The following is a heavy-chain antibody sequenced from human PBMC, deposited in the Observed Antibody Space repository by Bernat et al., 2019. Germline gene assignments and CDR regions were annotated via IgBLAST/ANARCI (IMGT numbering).Heavy chain of an antibody. J-gene: IGHJ6*03. CDR2: NNPNSGGT. CDR3: ARDESSTSQYYYYYMDV. Sequence: QVQLVQSGSEVKKPGASVKVSCKASGYTFTGYYMHGVRQAPGQGLEWMGRNNPNSGGTNYAQKFQGRVPMTRDTSISTAYMELSRLRSDDTAVYYCARDESSTSQYYYYYMDVWGKGTTVTVSS. V-gene: IGHV1-2*06. D-gene: IGHD2-2*01. CDR1: GYTFTGYY.